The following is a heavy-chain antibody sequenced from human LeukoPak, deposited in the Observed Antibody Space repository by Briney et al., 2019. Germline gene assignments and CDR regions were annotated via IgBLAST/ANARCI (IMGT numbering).Heavy chain of an antibody. CDR1: GGSISSGGYY. Sequence: SETLSLTCTVSGGSISSGGYYWSWIRQHPGKGLEWIGYIYYSGSTYYNPSLKSRVTISVDTSKNQFSLKLSSVAAADTAVYYCAREPAPYSSSWYSNYYYYYGMDVWGQGTTVTVSS. J-gene: IGHJ6*02. CDR2: IYYSGST. D-gene: IGHD6-13*01. V-gene: IGHV4-31*03. CDR3: AREPAPYSSSWYSNYYYYYGMDV.